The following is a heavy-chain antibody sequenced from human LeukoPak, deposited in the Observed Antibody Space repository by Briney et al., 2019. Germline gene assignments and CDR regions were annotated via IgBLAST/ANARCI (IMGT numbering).Heavy chain of an antibody. D-gene: IGHD3-10*01. CDR1: GYTFTGYY. J-gene: IGHJ3*02. Sequence: VASVKVSCKASGYTFTGYYMHWVRQAPGQGLERMGWINPNSGGTNYAQKFQGRVTMTRDTSISTAYMELSRLRSDDTAVYYCASITMVRGVIINDAFDIWGQGTMVTVSS. CDR2: INPNSGGT. V-gene: IGHV1-2*02. CDR3: ASITMVRGVIINDAFDI.